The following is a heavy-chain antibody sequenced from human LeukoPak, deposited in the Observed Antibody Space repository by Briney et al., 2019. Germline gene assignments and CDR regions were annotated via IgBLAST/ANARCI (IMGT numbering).Heavy chain of an antibody. D-gene: IGHD6-13*01. CDR2: IYHSGST. CDR1: GYSISSGYY. Sequence: PSETLSLTCTVSGYSISSGYYWGWIRRPPGKGLEWIGSIYHSGSTYYNPSLKSRVTISVDTSKNQFSLKLSSVTAADTAVYYCATNIAAVDPTWVNWFDPWGQGTLVTVSS. CDR3: ATNIAAVDPTWVNWFDP. V-gene: IGHV4-38-2*02. J-gene: IGHJ5*02.